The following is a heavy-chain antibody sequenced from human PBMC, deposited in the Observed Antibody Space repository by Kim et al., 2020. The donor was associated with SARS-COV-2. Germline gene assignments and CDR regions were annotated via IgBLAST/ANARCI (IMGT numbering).Heavy chain of an antibody. CDR3: ARDRGITMVRGVIIPRRYYFDY. D-gene: IGHD3-10*01. V-gene: IGHV4-34*01. CDR2: INHSGST. Sequence: SETLSLTCAVYGGSFSGYYWSWIRQPPGKGLEWIGEINHSGSTNYNPSLKSRVTISVDTSKNQFSLKLSSVTAADTAVYYCARDRGITMVRGVIIPRRYYFDYWGQGTLVTVSS. J-gene: IGHJ4*02. CDR1: GGSFSGYY.